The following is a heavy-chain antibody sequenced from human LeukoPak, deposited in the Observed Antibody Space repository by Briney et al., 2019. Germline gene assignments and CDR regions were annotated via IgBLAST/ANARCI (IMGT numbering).Heavy chain of an antibody. J-gene: IGHJ6*02. V-gene: IGHV3-33*01. Sequence: PGRSLRLSCAASGFTFSSYGMHWVRQAPGKGLEWVAVIWYDGSNKCYADSVKGRFTISRDNSKNTLYLQMNSLRAEDTAVYYCAREENDYGLDVWGQGTTVTVSS. CDR3: AREENDYGLDV. D-gene: IGHD1-1*01. CDR2: IWYDGSNK. CDR1: GFTFSSYG.